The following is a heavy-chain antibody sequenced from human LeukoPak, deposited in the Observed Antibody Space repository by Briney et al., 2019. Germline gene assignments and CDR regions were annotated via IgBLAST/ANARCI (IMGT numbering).Heavy chain of an antibody. CDR2: INHSGST. D-gene: IGHD7-27*01. J-gene: IGHJ4*02. Sequence: SETLSLTCAVYGGSFSGYYWSWIRQPPGKGLEWIGEINHSGSTNYNPSLKSRVTISVDTSKNQFSLKLSSVTAADTAVYYCARGALTGDDYWGQGALVTVSS. CDR1: GGSFSGYY. V-gene: IGHV4-34*01. CDR3: ARGALTGDDY.